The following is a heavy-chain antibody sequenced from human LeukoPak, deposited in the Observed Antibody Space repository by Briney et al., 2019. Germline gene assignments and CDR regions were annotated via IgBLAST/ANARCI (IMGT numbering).Heavy chain of an antibody. CDR3: WRDKVDSSSWYDGDLGY. D-gene: IGHD6-13*01. V-gene: IGHV1-46*01. Sequence: ASVKVSCKASGYTFTSYYMHWVRPAPGQGLEWMGIINPSGGSTSYAQKFQGRVTMTRDTSPRPVYIELSSLRPEEPAVYYRWRDKVDSSSWYDGDLGYWGQGTLVTVSS. CDR1: GYTFTSYY. J-gene: IGHJ4*02. CDR2: INPSGGST.